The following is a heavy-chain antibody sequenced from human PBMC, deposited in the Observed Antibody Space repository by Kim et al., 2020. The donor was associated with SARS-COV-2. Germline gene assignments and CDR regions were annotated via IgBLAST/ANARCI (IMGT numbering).Heavy chain of an antibody. CDR1: GFTFSSYG. V-gene: IGHV3-30*18. D-gene: IGHD6-13*01. Sequence: GGSLRLSCAASGFTFSSYGMHWVRQAPGKGLEWVAVISYDGSNKYYADSVKGRFTISRDNSKNTLYLQMNSLRAGDTAVYYCAKVKIAAAGSYYFDYWGQGTLVTVSS. CDR3: AKVKIAAAGSYYFDY. CDR2: ISYDGSNK. J-gene: IGHJ4*02.